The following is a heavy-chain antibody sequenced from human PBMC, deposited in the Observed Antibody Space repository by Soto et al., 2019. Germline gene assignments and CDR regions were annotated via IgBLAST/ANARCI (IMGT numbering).Heavy chain of an antibody. CDR3: ARDRSGYCSGGSCYPIRFDP. V-gene: IGHV3-33*01. J-gene: IGHJ5*02. CDR2: IWYDGSNK. CDR1: GFTFSSCG. D-gene: IGHD2-15*01. Sequence: PGGSLRLSCAASGFTFSSCGMHWVRQAPGKGLEWVAVIWYDGSNKYYADSVKGRFTISRANSKNTLYLQMNRLRAEDTAVYYCARDRSGYCSGGSCYPIRFDPWAQGTLVTVSS.